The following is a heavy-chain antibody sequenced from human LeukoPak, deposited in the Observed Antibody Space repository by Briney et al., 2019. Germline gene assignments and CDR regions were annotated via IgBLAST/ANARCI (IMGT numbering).Heavy chain of an antibody. J-gene: IGHJ4*02. CDR2: IYYSGST. CDR3: ARDFYGSGPPDY. D-gene: IGHD3-10*01. V-gene: IGHV4-39*07. Sequence: SETLSLTCTVSGGSISSSSYYWGWIRQPPGKGLEWIGSIYYSGSTYYNPSLKSRVTISVDTSKNQFSLKLSSVTAADTAVYFCARDFYGSGPPDYWGQGTLVTVSS. CDR1: GGSISSSSYY.